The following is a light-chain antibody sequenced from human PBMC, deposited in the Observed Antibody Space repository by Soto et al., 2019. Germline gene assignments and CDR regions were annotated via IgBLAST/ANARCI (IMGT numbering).Light chain of an antibody. CDR2: NAS. CDR1: QSVSNW. V-gene: IGKV1-5*03. CDR3: QQYDSYSPT. J-gene: IGKJ1*01. Sequence: DIQMTQSPSILSASIGDRVTITCRASQSVSNWLAWYQQKPGKAPQLLIYNASASETGVPSRFSGRGSGTEFTLTISSLQPDDFATYYCQQYDSYSPTFGQGTKVDIK.